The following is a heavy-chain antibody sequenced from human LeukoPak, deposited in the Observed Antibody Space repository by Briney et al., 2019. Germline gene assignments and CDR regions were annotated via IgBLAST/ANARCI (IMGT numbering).Heavy chain of an antibody. J-gene: IGHJ4*02. CDR3: AKKGYAGSGTYSYYFDY. D-gene: IGHD3-10*01. V-gene: IGHV3-53*01. Sequence: GGSLRLSCAASGFTVSSNYMSWVRQAPGKGLEWVSTIYSAGSIHYADSVKGRFTISRDNSQNTLYLQMNSLRAEDTAVYYCAKKGYAGSGTYSYYFDYWGQGALVTVSS. CDR1: GFTVSSNY. CDR2: IYSAGSI.